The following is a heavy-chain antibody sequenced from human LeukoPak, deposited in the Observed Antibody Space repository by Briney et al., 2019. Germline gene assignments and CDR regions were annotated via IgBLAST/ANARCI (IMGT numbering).Heavy chain of an antibody. CDR1: SGSLCSRSCF. D-gene: IGHD2-2*01. Sequence: SGTLSLTCTVSSGSLCSRSCFGGWSRQPRGTGLEWLGSVYYRGGTFYNPSLKSRVTISVGTSKKQFSLQLRSVTAADTAEHYSARSLTGDSEHVTSSYPDFWGQGILVTVSS. CDR2: VYYRGGT. V-gene: IGHV4-39*01. J-gene: IGHJ4*02. CDR3: ARSLTGDSEHVTSSYPDF.